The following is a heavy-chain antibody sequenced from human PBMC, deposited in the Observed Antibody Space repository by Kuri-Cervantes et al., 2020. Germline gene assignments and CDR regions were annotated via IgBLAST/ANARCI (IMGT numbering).Heavy chain of an antibody. CDR1: GFTFSSYG. J-gene: IGHJ4*02. V-gene: IGHV3-64*04. Sequence: GESLKISCAASGFTFSSYGMHWVRQAPGKGLEYVSAISSNGGSTYYADSVKGRFTISRDNSKNTLYLQMNSLRAEDTAVYYCAVNYGGNSGFDYWGQGTLVIVSS. D-gene: IGHD4-23*01. CDR3: AVNYGGNSGFDY. CDR2: ISSNGGST.